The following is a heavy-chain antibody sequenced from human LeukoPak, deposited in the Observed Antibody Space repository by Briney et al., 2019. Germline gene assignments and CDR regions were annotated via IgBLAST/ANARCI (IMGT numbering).Heavy chain of an antibody. CDR1: GFTFSSYG. CDR3: ARGDTAMVKHYFDY. J-gene: IGHJ4*02. CDR2: ISSSSSTI. Sequence: GGSLRLSCAVSGFTFSSYGMHWVRQAPGKGLEWVSYISSSSSTIYYADSVKGRFTISRDNAKNSLYLQMNSLRSEDTAVYYCARGDTAMVKHYFDYWGQGTLVTVSS. V-gene: IGHV3-48*01. D-gene: IGHD5-18*01.